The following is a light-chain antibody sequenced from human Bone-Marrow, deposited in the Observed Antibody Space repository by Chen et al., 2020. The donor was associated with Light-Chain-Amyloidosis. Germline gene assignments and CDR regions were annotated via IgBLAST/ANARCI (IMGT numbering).Light chain of an antibody. Sequence: HSPLTQPRPVSGSPGPSVTISCTGTSSDIGAYTYVSWYQQQPGKAPKFMIYDVTNRPSGGPDRFSGSKSGNTASLTISGLQDEDEGDYYCCSHGGRYTLIFGGGTRLTGL. J-gene: IGLJ2*01. V-gene: IGLV2-11*01. CDR2: DVT. CDR3: CSHGGRYTLI. CDR1: SSDIGAYTY.